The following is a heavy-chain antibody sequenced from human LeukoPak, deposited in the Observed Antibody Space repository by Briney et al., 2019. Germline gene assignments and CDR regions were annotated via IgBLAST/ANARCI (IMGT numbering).Heavy chain of an antibody. CDR2: ISAYNGNT. V-gene: IGHV1-18*01. J-gene: IGHJ1*01. CDR3: ARDVIGIAAAGTDFQH. CDR1: GYTFTSYG. D-gene: IGHD6-13*01. Sequence: GASVKVSCKASGYTFTSYGISWVRQASGQGLEWMGWISAYNGNTNYAQKLQGRVTMTTDTSTSTAYMELRSLRSDDTAVYYCARDVIGIAAAGTDFQHWGQGTLVTVSS.